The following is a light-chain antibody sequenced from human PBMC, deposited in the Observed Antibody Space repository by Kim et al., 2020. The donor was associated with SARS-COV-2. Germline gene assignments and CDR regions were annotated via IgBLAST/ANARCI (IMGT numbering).Light chain of an antibody. CDR2: KDN. CDR1: VLAKRY. J-gene: IGLJ3*02. Sequence: SVSPGQTARITCSGVVLAKRYVRWFQQKPGQAPVLVIYKDNKRPSGIPERFSGSSSGTTVTLTISGAQVEDEADYYCYSAADNNWVFGGGTKMTVL. CDR3: YSAADNNWV. V-gene: IGLV3-27*01.